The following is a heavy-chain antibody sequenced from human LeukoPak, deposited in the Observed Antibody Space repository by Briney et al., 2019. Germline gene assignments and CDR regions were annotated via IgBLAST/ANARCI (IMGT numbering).Heavy chain of an antibody. CDR2: ISAYNGNT. CDR3: ARDNYGSGSPRMDV. J-gene: IGHJ6*04. D-gene: IGHD3-10*01. CDR1: GYTFTSYG. V-gene: IGHV1-18*04. Sequence: ASVKVSCKASGYTFTSYGISWVRQAPGQGLEWMGWISAYNGNTNYAQKLQGRVTMTTDTSTSTAYMELRSLRPDDTAVYYCARDNYGSGSPRMDVWGKGTTVTVSS.